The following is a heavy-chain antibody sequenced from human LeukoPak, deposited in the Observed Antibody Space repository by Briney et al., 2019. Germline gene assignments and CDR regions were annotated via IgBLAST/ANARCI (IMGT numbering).Heavy chain of an antibody. CDR2: IKQDGSEK. CDR3: AKVLQYYYYGMDV. V-gene: IGHV3-7*05. CDR1: GFTFSTYW. Sequence: PGGSLRLSCAASGFTFSTYWMSWVRQAPGKGLEWVANIKQDGSEKYYVDSVKGRFTISRDNAKNTLYLQMNSLRAEDAAVYYCAKVLQYYYYGMDVWGQGTTVTVSS. D-gene: IGHD5-24*01. J-gene: IGHJ6*02.